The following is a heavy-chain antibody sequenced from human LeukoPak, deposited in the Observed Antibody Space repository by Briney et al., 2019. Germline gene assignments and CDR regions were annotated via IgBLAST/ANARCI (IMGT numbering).Heavy chain of an antibody. CDR1: GFTLSSYS. J-gene: IGHJ4*02. CDR2: ISRSSAYI. D-gene: IGHD3-10*02. V-gene: IGHV3-21*01. Sequence: GGSLRLSCAASGFTLSSYSMNWVRQAPGKGLEWVSSISRSSAYIYYADSVKGRFTISRDNAKNSVYLQMNSLRAEDTAVYYCARDFSDVRGNIFDSWGQGTLVTVSS. CDR3: ARDFSDVRGNIFDS.